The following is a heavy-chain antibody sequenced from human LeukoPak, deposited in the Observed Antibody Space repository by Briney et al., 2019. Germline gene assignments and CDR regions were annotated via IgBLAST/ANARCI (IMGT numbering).Heavy chain of an antibody. Sequence: SETLSLTCTVSGGSISSGSYYWSWIRQPPGKGLEWIGYIYYSGSTNYNPSLKSRVTISVDTSKNQFSLKLSSVTAADTAVYYCARSDSSSWGYYYYYYMDVWGKGTTVTVSS. D-gene: IGHD6-13*01. V-gene: IGHV4-61*01. CDR2: IYYSGST. J-gene: IGHJ6*03. CDR3: ARSDSSSWGYYYYYYMDV. CDR1: GGSISSGSYY.